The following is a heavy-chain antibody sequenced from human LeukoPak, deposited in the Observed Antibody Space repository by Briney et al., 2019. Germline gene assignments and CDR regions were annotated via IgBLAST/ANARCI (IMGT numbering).Heavy chain of an antibody. J-gene: IGHJ4*02. D-gene: IGHD6-13*01. CDR1: GGSISDYY. CDR3: ARDSSSSWYYFDY. CDR2: VHSNGDT. Sequence: SETLSLTCIISGGSISDYYWGWIRQPPGKGLEWIGYVHSNGDTNYNPSLKSRLIISLDTSKKDFSLKVSSVTAADTAVYYCARDSSSSWYYFDYWGQGTLVTVSP. V-gene: IGHV4-59*12.